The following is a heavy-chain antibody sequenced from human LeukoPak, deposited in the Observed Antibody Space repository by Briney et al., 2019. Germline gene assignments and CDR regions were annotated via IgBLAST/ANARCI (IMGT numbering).Heavy chain of an antibody. V-gene: IGHV3-48*03. D-gene: IGHD3-10*01. Sequence: GGSLRLSCAASGFSFSTYEMNWVRQAPGKGLEWISYTSSDGSDIYYADSVRGRFTISRDNSKNSLYLHMNTLSAEDTAVYYCASGFGLGDCYWGQGTQVSVSS. CDR1: GFSFSTYE. CDR3: ASGFGLGDCY. J-gene: IGHJ4*02. CDR2: TSSDGSDI.